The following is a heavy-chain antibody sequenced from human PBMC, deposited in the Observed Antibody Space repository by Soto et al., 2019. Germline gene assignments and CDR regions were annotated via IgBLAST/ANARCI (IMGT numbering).Heavy chain of an antibody. CDR1: GDSISDDY. CDR2: VYYSGST. J-gene: IGHJ6*03. V-gene: IGHV4-59*08. D-gene: IGHD3-10*01. Sequence: ASETLSLTCTVSGDSISDDYWTWIRQPPGKALEWIGYVYYSGSTSYNPSFKSRVTIAVDTSKTQFSLKLNSVTAADTAVYYCARVRTTLDFYYYYTDVWGIGTTVTVSS. CDR3: ARVRTTLDFYYYYTDV.